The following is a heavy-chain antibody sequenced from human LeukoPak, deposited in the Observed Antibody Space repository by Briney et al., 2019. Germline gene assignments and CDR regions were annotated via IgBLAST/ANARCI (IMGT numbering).Heavy chain of an antibody. V-gene: IGHV4-39*07. CDR1: GGSLSSGTYY. Sequence: PSETLSLTCTVSGGSLSSGTYYWAWIRQPPGRGLEWLGTIYHSGSTHYNPSLKSRVSMSVDTSKNQFSLNLTSRTAADTAVYYCAREFPTDYYYYMDVWGKGTTVTVSS. J-gene: IGHJ6*03. CDR2: IYHSGST. CDR3: AREFPTDYYYYMDV.